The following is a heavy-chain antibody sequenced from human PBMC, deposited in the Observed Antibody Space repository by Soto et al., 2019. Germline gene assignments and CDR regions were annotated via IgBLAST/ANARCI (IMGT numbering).Heavy chain of an antibody. CDR3: ARLHGYCIRTSCSGYYAMDV. CDR1: GGSISSRRNY. J-gene: IGHJ6*02. D-gene: IGHD2-2*01. Sequence: SETLSLTCTVSGGSISSRRNYWSWIRQPPGKGLEWIGYIYYSGSTYYNPSLKSRITVSVDTSKNQFSLNLSSVTAADTAVYYCARLHGYCIRTSCSGYYAMDVWGQGTTVTVSS. V-gene: IGHV4-39*01. CDR2: IYYSGST.